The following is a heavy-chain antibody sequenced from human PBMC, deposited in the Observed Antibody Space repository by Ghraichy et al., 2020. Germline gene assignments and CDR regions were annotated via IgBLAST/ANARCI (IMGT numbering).Heavy chain of an antibody. V-gene: IGHV4-34*01. CDR2: INHSGST. CDR1: GGSFSGYY. Sequence: SETLSLTCAVYGGSFSGYYWSWIRQPPGKGLEWIGEINHSGSTNYNPSLKNRVTISFDTSRNQFSLNLSSLTAADTAVYYCARGQSGSYFRAYYFDFCAQGALGTVSS. D-gene: IGHD1-26*01. CDR3: ARGQSGSYFRAYYFDF. J-gene: IGHJ4*02.